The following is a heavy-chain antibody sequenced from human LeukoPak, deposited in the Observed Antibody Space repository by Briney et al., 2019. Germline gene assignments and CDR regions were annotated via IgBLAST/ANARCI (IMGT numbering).Heavy chain of an antibody. Sequence: GGSLRLSCVASGFPFGNYAMNWVRQAPGKGLEWISYTSSSGSTIYYADSVRGRFTMSRDNAKKSMYPQMNSLSAEDTAIYYCARGGSPYGMDVWGPGTTVTVSS. CDR1: GFPFGNYA. CDR3: ARGGSPYGMDV. D-gene: IGHD3-10*01. CDR2: TSSSGSTI. V-gene: IGHV3-48*03. J-gene: IGHJ6*02.